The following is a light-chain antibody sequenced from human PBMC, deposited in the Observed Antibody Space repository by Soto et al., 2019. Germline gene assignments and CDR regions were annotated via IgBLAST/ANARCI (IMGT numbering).Light chain of an antibody. CDR3: AAWDYSLSGSFV. CDR1: SSNIGSNY. J-gene: IGLJ1*01. CDR2: RNN. Sequence: QSVLTQPPSASGTPGQRVTISCSGSSSNIGSNYVYWYQQLPGTAPKLLIYRNNQRPSGVPDRFSGSKSGTSASLAISGLRSEDEADYYCAAWDYSLSGSFVFGTGTKLTVL. V-gene: IGLV1-47*01.